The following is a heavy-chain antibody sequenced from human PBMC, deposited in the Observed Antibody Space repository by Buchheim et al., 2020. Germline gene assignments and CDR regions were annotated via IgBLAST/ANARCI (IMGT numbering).Heavy chain of an antibody. D-gene: IGHD6-13*01. CDR2: INPDGNEK. CDR1: GLTFSSCW. J-gene: IGHJ4*02. Sequence: EVQLVESGGDLVQPGGSLRLSCAASGLTFSSCWMNWVRQTPGKGLEWVANINPDGNEKSYVDSVKGRFTISRDNAKNSLYLQMNSLRAEDTAVYYCARATSWYVIFDYWGQGTL. CDR3: ARATSWYVIFDY. V-gene: IGHV3-7*01.